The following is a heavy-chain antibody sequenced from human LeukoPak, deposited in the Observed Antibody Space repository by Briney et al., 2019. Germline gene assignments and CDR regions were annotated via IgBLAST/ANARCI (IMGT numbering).Heavy chain of an antibody. J-gene: IGHJ3*01. CDR3: ARQSPRGGTQPFGFHL. V-gene: IGHV4-31*03. Sequence: SETLSLTCTVSGGSINSSGYFWSWIRQFPGKGLEWIGYIFYSGSTDYNPSIRSRVSISVDTSKNQVSLKLSSVTAADTAVYYRARQSPRGGTQPFGFHLWGQRPSVPV. D-gene: IGHD3-10*01. CDR2: IFYSGST. CDR1: GGSINSSGYF.